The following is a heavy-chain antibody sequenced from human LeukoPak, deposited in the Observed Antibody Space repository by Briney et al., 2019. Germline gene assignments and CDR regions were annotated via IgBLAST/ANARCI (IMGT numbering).Heavy chain of an antibody. CDR1: GGSFSGYY. Sequence: PTETLSLTCAVYGGSFSGYYWSWIRQPPGKGLEWIGEINHSGSTNYNPSLKSRVTISVDTSKKQFSLKLSSVTAADTAVYYCVTYYFDSSGPKKNYWGQGTLVTVSS. D-gene: IGHD3-22*01. V-gene: IGHV4-34*01. CDR2: INHSGST. J-gene: IGHJ4*02. CDR3: VTYYFDSSGPKKNY.